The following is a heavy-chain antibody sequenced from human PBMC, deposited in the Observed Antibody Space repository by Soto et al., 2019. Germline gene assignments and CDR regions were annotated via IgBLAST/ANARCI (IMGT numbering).Heavy chain of an antibody. V-gene: IGHV1-2*02. D-gene: IGHD5-18*01. CDR2: INPSSGAT. J-gene: IGHJ4*02. CDR3: AKDRQSGDYGYTFDY. Sequence: MQCLRQTPGQGLEWMGWINPSSGATNFAERFEGRVTMTSDASISTFYMEIKRLKSDDTAVYFCAKDRQSGDYGYTFDYWGQGTLVTVS.